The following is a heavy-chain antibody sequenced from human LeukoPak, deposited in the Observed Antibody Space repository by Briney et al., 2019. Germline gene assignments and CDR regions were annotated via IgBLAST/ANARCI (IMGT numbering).Heavy chain of an antibody. CDR3: ARLYNWNSYRGY. CDR1: GLTFSSYS. V-gene: IGHV3-48*01. CDR2: ISSSSSTI. D-gene: IGHD1-7*01. Sequence: GGSLRLSCAASGLTFSSYSMNWVRQAPGKGLEWASYISSSSSTIYYADSVKGRFTISRDNAKNSLYLQMNSLRAEDTAVYYCARLYNWNSYRGYWGQGTLVTVSS. J-gene: IGHJ4*02.